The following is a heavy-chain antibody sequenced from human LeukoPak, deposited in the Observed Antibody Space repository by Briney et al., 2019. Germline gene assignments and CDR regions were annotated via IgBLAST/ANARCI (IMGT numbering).Heavy chain of an antibody. Sequence: PSETLSPTCAVYGGSFSGYYWSWIRQPPGKGLEWIGEINHIGSTNYNPSLKTRVTISVDTSKNQFSLKLSSVTDADTAVYFCVRGLRRGYDILTGYYWSSFDYWGQGTLVTVSS. CDR3: VRGLRRGYDILTGYYWSSFDY. CDR1: GGSFSGYY. V-gene: IGHV4-34*01. CDR2: INHIGST. J-gene: IGHJ4*02. D-gene: IGHD3-9*01.